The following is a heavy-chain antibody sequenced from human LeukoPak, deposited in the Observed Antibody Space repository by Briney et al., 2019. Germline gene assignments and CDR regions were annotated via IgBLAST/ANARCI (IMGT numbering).Heavy chain of an antibody. CDR1: GGSISSYY. Sequence: SETLSLTCTVSGGSISSYYWSWIRQPPGKGLEWIGYIYYSGYTTYSPSLRSRVTISVDTSKNQFSLKLSSVTAADTAVYYCAGGWLPDKNDFWGQGTLVTVSA. CDR3: AGGWLPDKNDF. CDR2: IYYSGYT. J-gene: IGHJ4*02. V-gene: IGHV4-59*01. D-gene: IGHD5-24*01.